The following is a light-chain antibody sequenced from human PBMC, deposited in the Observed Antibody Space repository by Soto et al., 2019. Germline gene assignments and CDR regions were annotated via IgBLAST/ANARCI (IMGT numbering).Light chain of an antibody. CDR1: QDIRND. CDR3: LQAFNYPWT. V-gene: IGKV1-6*01. Sequence: AIQMTQSPSSLSASVGDRVTITCRASQDIRNDLGWYQQKPGKTPKLLIFAASSLQSGVPSRFSGSGSGSDFTLTISSLQPEDFATYYCLQAFNYPWTLGQGTKVEIE. CDR2: AAS. J-gene: IGKJ1*01.